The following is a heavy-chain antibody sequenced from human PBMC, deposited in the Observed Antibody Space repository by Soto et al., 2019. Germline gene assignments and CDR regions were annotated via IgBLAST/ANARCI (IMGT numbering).Heavy chain of an antibody. D-gene: IGHD2-21*01. V-gene: IGHV4-59*01. J-gene: IGHJ4*02. CDR3: ARRWGGTFDY. Sequence: ASETLSLTCTVSGGSISSYYWSWIRQPPGKGLEWIGYIYYSGSTNYNPSPKSRVTISVDTSKNQFSLKLSSVTAADTAVYYCARRWGGTFDYWGQGTLVTVSS. CDR1: GGSISSYY. CDR2: IYYSGST.